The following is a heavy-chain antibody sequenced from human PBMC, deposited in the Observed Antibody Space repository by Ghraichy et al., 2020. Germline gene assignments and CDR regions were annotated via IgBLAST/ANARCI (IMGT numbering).Heavy chain of an antibody. CDR2: IYYSGST. D-gene: IGHD3-10*01. CDR3: ARSITMVRGAPYYYYGMDV. V-gene: IGHV4-59*01. J-gene: IGHJ6*02. Sequence: SETLSLTYTVSGGSISSYYWSWIRQPPGKGLEWIGYIYYSGSTNYNPSLKSRVTISVDTSKNQFSLKLSSVTAADTAVYYCARSITMVRGAPYYYYGMDVWGQGTTVTVSS. CDR1: GGSISSYY.